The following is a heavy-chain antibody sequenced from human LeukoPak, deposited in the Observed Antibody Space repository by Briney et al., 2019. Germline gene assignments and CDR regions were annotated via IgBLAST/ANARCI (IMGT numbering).Heavy chain of an antibody. V-gene: IGHV3-66*01. J-gene: IGHJ4*02. CDR2: IYSGGST. Sequence: GGSLRLSCAASGFTVSSNYMSWVRQAPGKGLEWVSVIYSGGSTYYADSVKGRFTISRDNSKNTLYLQMNSLRAEDTAVYYCARVWEYYYDSSGYADYWGQGTLVTVSS. CDR1: GFTVSSNY. CDR3: ARVWEYYYDSSGYADY. D-gene: IGHD3-22*01.